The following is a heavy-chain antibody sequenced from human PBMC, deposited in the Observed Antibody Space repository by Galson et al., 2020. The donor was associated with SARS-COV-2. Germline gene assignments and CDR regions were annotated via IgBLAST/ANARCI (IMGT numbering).Heavy chain of an antibody. CDR3: ARHYYDSSGYFLYYFDY. J-gene: IGHJ4*02. V-gene: IGHV1-69*05. CDR1: GGTFSSYA. Sequence: ASVKVSCKASGGTFSSYAISWVRQAPGQGLEWMGGIIPIFGTATYAQKFQGRVTITTDESTSTAYMELSSLRSEDTAVYYCARHYYDSSGYFLYYFDYWCQGTLVTVSS. CDR2: IIPIFGTA. D-gene: IGHD3-22*01.